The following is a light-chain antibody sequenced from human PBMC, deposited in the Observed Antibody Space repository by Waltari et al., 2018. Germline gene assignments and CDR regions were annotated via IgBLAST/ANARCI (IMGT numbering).Light chain of an antibody. V-gene: IGKV3-11*01. Sequence: IVFTPSPATLSFSHGHRATLSCSASESVTSYLAWYQQKPGQAPKLLIYDASNRATGIPARFSGSGSGTDFTLTISSLEPEDFAVYYCQQRSNWPTFGGGTKVEIK. J-gene: IGKJ4*01. CDR3: QQRSNWPT. CDR2: DAS. CDR1: ESVTSY.